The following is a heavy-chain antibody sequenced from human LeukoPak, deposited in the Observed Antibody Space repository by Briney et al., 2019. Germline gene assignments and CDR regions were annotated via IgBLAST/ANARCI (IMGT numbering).Heavy chain of an antibody. CDR3: ARNAYGAQTPSDV. D-gene: IGHD4-17*01. J-gene: IGHJ6*02. CDR2: ISYDGNNK. V-gene: IGHV3-30-3*01. CDR1: GFTFSNYD. Sequence: GRSLRLSCAASGFTFSNYDMHWVRQAPGKGLEWVAVISYDGNNKDFADSVKGRFTISRDNSKNTLYLQMNSLRAEDTAVYYCARNAYGAQTPSDVWGQGTTVTVSS.